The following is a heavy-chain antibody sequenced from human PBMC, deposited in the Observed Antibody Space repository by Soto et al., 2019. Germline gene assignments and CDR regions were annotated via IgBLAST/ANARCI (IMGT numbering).Heavy chain of an antibody. D-gene: IGHD4-17*01. CDR2: ISSDGRST. Sequence: EVQLVESGGDLVQPGGSLRLSCAASGFTFSSYWMHWVRQAPGEGLVWVSRISSDGRSTDHADSVKGRFTISRDNAKNTLYLQMSSLGAEDTAVYFCARVSIGHYGVFDYWGQGTLVTVSS. CDR1: GFTFSSYW. J-gene: IGHJ4*02. CDR3: ARVSIGHYGVFDY. V-gene: IGHV3-74*01.